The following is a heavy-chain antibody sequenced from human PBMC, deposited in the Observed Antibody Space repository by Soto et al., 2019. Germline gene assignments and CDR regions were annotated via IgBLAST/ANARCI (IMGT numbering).Heavy chain of an antibody. J-gene: IGHJ4*02. CDR3: AGERLRFLEWREVDFGC. CDR2: IIPIFGTA. CDR1: GGTFSSYA. D-gene: IGHD3-3*01. Sequence: QVQLVQSGAEVKKPGSSVKVSCKASGGTFSSYAISWVRQAPGQGLEWMGGIIPIFGTANYAQKFQGRVTITADESTSTGYMELSSLRSEDTAVYDCAGERLRFLEWREVDFGCWGQGTLVTVSS. V-gene: IGHV1-69*01.